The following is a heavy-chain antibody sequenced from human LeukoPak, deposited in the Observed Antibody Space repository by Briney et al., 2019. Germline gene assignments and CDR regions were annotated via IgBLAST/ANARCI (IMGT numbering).Heavy chain of an antibody. Sequence: PGGSLRLSCAASGFTFSSYGMSWVRQAPGKGLEWVSAISGSGGSTYYADSVKGRFTTSRDNSKNTLYLQMNSLRAEDTAVYYCAKGSDYDIFNYFDYWGQGTLVTVSS. D-gene: IGHD3-9*01. CDR2: ISGSGGST. CDR3: AKGSDYDIFNYFDY. J-gene: IGHJ4*02. V-gene: IGHV3-23*01. CDR1: GFTFSSYG.